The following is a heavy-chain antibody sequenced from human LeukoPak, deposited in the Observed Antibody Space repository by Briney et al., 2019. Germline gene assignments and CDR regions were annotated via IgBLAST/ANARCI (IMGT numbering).Heavy chain of an antibody. J-gene: IGHJ3*02. D-gene: IGHD6-6*01. CDR1: GFTFSSYS. CDR2: ISSSSSYI. V-gene: IGHV3-21*01. Sequence: PGGSLRLSCAASGFTFSSYSMNWVRQAPGKGLEWVSSISSSSSYIYYADSVKGRFTISRDNAKNSMYLQMNSLRVEDTAVYYCGRVGGRSKAAKGDAFDIWGQGTMVTVSS. CDR3: GRVGGRSKAAKGDAFDI.